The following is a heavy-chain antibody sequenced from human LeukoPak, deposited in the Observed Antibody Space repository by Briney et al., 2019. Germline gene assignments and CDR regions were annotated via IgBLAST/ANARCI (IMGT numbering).Heavy chain of an antibody. J-gene: IGHJ4*02. D-gene: IGHD2/OR15-2a*01. V-gene: IGHV1-3*01. CDR1: GYDFTSYA. Sequence: ASVKVSCKTSGYDFTSYAMHWVRQAPGQRLEWMGWINVVNDNTKLSQKFQGRVTITSDTSASTAYMEMSSLRFDDTAVYYCARAPLTTYPWWGQGTLVTASS. CDR2: INVVNDNT. CDR3: ARAPLTTYPW.